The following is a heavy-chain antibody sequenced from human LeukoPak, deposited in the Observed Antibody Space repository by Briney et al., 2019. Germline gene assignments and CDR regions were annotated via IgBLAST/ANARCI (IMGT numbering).Heavy chain of an antibody. Sequence: GGSLRLSCAASGFSFSDKWMTWVRQAPGKGLEWVAVIWYDGSKESYADSVKGRFTISRDNSKKTLYLQMNSLRAEDTAVYYCAKDRLGLPQTYFDYWGQGTLVTVSS. CDR2: IWYDGSKE. CDR1: GFSFSDKW. V-gene: IGHV3-33*06. CDR3: AKDRLGLPQTYFDY. J-gene: IGHJ4*02. D-gene: IGHD3-16*01.